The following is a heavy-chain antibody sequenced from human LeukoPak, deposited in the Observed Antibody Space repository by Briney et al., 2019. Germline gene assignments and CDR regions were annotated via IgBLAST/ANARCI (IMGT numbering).Heavy chain of an antibody. D-gene: IGHD3-3*01. CDR2: IYSGGST. CDR3: ARADDFWSGADY. Sequence: GGSLRLSCAASGFTVSSNYMSWVRQAPGKGLEWVSVIYSGGSTYYADSVKGRFTISRGNSKNTLYLQMNSLRAEDTAVYYCARADDFWSGADYWGQGTPVTVSS. CDR1: GFTVSSNY. V-gene: IGHV3-53*01. J-gene: IGHJ4*02.